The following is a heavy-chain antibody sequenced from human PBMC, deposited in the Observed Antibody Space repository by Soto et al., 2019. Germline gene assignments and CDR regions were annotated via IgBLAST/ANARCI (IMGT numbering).Heavy chain of an antibody. J-gene: IGHJ5*02. CDR1: GGSFSGYY. V-gene: IGHV4-34*01. D-gene: IGHD3-9*01. CDR3: AREGLLRYFDWLPNNWFDP. Sequence: QVQLQQWGAGLLKPSETLSLTCAVYGGSFSGYYWSWIRQPPGKGLEWIWEINHSGSTNYNPSLKSRVTISVDTSKNQFSLKLSSVTAADTAVYYCAREGLLRYFDWLPNNWFDPWGQGTLVTVSS. CDR2: INHSGST.